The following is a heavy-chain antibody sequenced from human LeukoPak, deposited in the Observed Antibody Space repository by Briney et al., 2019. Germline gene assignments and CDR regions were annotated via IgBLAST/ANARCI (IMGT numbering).Heavy chain of an antibody. CDR2: ISYDGSNK. D-gene: IGHD2-21*02. CDR3: AKDLAYCGGDCYPLYGMDV. J-gene: IGHJ6*02. V-gene: IGHV3-30*18. Sequence: GRSLRLSCAASGFTFSSYGMHWVRQAPGKGLEWVAVISYDGSNKYYADSVKGRFTISRDNSKNMLYLQMNSLRAEDTAVYYCAKDLAYCGGDCYPLYGMDVWGQGTTVTVSS. CDR1: GFTFSSYG.